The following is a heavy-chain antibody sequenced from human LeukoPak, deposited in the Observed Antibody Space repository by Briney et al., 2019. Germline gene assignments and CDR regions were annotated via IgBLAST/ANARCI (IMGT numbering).Heavy chain of an antibody. Sequence: GRSLRLSCASSGFTFSSYDMNWVRQAPGKGLEWVSYISSSSSIIYYADSVEGRFTISRDNARNSLYLQMNSLRAEDTAVYYCARASILGGDYWGQGTLVTVSS. J-gene: IGHJ4*02. V-gene: IGHV3-48*03. CDR1: GFTFSSYD. D-gene: IGHD7-27*01. CDR3: ARASILGGDY. CDR2: ISSSSSII.